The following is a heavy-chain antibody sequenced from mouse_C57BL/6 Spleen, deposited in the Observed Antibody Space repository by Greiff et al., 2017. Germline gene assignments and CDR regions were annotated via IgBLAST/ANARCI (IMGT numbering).Heavy chain of an antibody. CDR3: ARDSKGGYFDV. Sequence: QVQLQQPGAELVMPGASVKLSCKASGYTFTSYWMHWVKQRPGQGLEWIGEIDPSDSYTNYTQKFKGKSTLTVDKSSSTAYMQLSSLTSEDSAVYYCARDSKGGYFDVWGTGTTVTVSS. CDR1: GYTFTSYW. D-gene: IGHD2-5*01. V-gene: IGHV1-69*01. CDR2: IDPSDSYT. J-gene: IGHJ1*03.